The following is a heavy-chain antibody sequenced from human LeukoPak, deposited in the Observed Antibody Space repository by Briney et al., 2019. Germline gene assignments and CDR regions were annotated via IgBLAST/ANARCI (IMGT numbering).Heavy chain of an antibody. CDR2: ISYDGSNK. CDR3: AASGQQLGDY. Sequence: GRSLRLSCAASGFTFSSYAMHWVRQAPGKGLEWVAVISYDGSNKYYADTVKGRFTISRDNSKNTLYLQMNSLRAEDTAVYYCAASGQQLGDYWGQGTLVTVSS. V-gene: IGHV3-30*04. D-gene: IGHD6-13*01. CDR1: GFTFSSYA. J-gene: IGHJ4*02.